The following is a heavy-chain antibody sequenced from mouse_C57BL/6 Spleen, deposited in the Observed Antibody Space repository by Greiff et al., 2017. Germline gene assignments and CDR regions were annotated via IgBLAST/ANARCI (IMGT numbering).Heavy chain of an antibody. Sequence: QVQLQQPGAELVKPGASVKMSCKASGYTFTSYWITWVKQRPGQGLEWIGDIYPGSGSTNYNEKFKGKATLTVDTSSSTAYMQLSSLTSEDSAVYYCARCYYGSSPYFDVWGTGTTVTVSS. D-gene: IGHD1-1*01. J-gene: IGHJ1*03. CDR3: ARCYYGSSPYFDV. CDR2: IYPGSGST. V-gene: IGHV1-55*01. CDR1: GYTFTSYW.